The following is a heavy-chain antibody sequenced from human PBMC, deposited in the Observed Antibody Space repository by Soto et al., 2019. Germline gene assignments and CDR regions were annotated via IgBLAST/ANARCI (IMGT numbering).Heavy chain of an antibody. CDR2: IDYDGST. CDR1: GGSISNWNYY. V-gene: IGHV4-39*02. Sequence: SETLSLTCAVSGGSISNWNYYWAWLRPRPGKGLEWIGNIDYDGSTYDHPSFGGRLTICVNTSNNHFPLKLSSLAAAATAIYFCASFQVPHNFDYWGQGTLVTVSS. CDR3: ASFQVPHNFDY. J-gene: IGHJ4*02.